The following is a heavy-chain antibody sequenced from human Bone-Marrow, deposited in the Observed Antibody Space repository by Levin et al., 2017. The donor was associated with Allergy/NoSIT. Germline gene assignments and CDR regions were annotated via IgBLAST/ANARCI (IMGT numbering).Heavy chain of an antibody. Sequence: GGSLRLSCAASGFTYSDYAMSWVRQTPGKGLEWVSGIIGSGGSTYYADSVKGRFTISRDNSKNTLYLQMNSLRVEETAVYYCAKGLGHFDFWGQGTLVTVSS. CDR1: GFTYSDYA. J-gene: IGHJ4*02. D-gene: IGHD3-9*01. CDR2: IIGSGGST. V-gene: IGHV3-23*01. CDR3: AKGLGHFDF.